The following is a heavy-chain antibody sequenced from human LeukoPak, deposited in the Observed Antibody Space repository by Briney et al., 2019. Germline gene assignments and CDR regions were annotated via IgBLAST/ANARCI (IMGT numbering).Heavy chain of an antibody. Sequence: SETLSLACAVYGGSFSGYYWSWIRQPPGKGLEWIGEINHSGSTNYNPSLKSRVTISVDTSKNQFSLKLSSVTAADTAVYYCARGASSDYWGQGTLVTVSS. CDR2: INHSGST. J-gene: IGHJ4*02. CDR3: ARGASSDY. V-gene: IGHV4-34*01. CDR1: GGSFSGYY.